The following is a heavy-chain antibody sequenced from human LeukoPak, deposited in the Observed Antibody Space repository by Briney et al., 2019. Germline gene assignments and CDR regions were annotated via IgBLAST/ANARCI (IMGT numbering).Heavy chain of an antibody. CDR2: IYYSGST. Sequence: SETLSLTCTVSGGSISSSSYYWGWIRQPPGKGLEWIGSIYYSGSTYYNPSLKSRVTISVDTSKNQFSLKLSSVTAADTAVYYCARDPVDWHCSSTSCLPTVSSPWFDPWGQGTLVTVSS. V-gene: IGHV4-39*07. D-gene: IGHD2-2*01. CDR3: ARDPVDWHCSSTSCLPTVSSPWFDP. J-gene: IGHJ5*02. CDR1: GGSISSSSYY.